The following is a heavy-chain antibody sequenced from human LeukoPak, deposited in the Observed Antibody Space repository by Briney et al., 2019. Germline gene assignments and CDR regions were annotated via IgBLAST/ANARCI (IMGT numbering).Heavy chain of an antibody. D-gene: IGHD5-24*01. Sequence: PGGTLRLSCAGSGFSFSSHGMNWVRQAPGKGLEWVGFIRSIAYGGATEYAASVKGRFIISRDDSKSIASLQMNSLKTEDTALYYCTRDVSRWLQSGSGFDIWGQGTMVTVSS. V-gene: IGHV3-49*04. CDR2: IRSIAYGGAT. CDR1: GFSFSSHG. J-gene: IGHJ3*02. CDR3: TRDVSRWLQSGSGFDI.